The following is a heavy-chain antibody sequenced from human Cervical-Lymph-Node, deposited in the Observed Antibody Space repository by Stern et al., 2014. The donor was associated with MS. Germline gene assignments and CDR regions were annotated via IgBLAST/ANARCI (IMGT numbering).Heavy chain of an antibody. Sequence: QLQLQESGTGLVKPSETLSLTCTVSGGSFNNYYWSWIRQPPGKGLEWIGYIYQDGSTKYNPSLKSRVTISLHTSKKQFSLRLTSVTAADTAVYYCARVDDCSGGTCFSTSWFDPWGQGTLVTVSS. D-gene: IGHD2-15*01. CDR2: IYQDGST. V-gene: IGHV4-59*01. J-gene: IGHJ5*02. CDR3: ARVDDCSGGTCFSTSWFDP. CDR1: GGSFNNYY.